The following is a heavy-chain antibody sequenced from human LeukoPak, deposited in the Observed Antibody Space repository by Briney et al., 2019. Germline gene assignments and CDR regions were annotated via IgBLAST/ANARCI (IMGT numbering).Heavy chain of an antibody. CDR3: ARSGYDPNFDY. Sequence: ASVKVSCKASGYTFTSYYMHWVRQAPGQGLEWMGIINPSGGSTSYAQKFQGRVTMTRDMSTSTVYMELSSLKSEDTAVYYCARSGYDPNFDYWGRGTLVTVSS. CDR2: INPSGGST. J-gene: IGHJ4*02. CDR1: GYTFTSYY. V-gene: IGHV1-46*01. D-gene: IGHD5-12*01.